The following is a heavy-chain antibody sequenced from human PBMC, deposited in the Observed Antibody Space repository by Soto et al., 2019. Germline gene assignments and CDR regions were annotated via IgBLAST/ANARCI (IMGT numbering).Heavy chain of an antibody. J-gene: IGHJ5*02. V-gene: IGHV4-39*01. Sequence: SETLSLTCTVSGGSISSSSYYWGWIRQPPGKGLEWIGSIYYSGSTYYNPSLKSRVTISVDTSKNQFSLKLSSVTAADTAVYYCARHAILRYRAFWFDPWGQGTLVTVSS. CDR1: GGSISSSSYY. CDR3: ARHAILRYRAFWFDP. D-gene: IGHD3-9*01. CDR2: IYYSGST.